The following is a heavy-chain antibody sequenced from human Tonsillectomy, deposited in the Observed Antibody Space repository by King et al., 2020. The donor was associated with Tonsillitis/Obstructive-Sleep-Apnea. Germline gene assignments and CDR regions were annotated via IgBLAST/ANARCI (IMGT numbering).Heavy chain of an antibody. CDR1: GFTFDDYG. Sequence: QLVQSGGGVVRPGGSLRLSCAASGFTFDDYGMSWVRQAPGKGLEWVSGINWIVVLTGYADSVKGRFTISRDNAKNSLYLQMNSLRAEDTALYYCARGNYGDYGDAFDIWGQGTMVTVSS. CDR2: INWIVVLT. J-gene: IGHJ3*02. V-gene: IGHV3-20*04. D-gene: IGHD4-17*01. CDR3: ARGNYGDYGDAFDI.